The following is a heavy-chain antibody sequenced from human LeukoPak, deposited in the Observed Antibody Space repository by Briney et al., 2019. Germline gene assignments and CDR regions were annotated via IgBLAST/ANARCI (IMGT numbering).Heavy chain of an antibody. CDR2: FYYTGST. CDR3: ARHISGGATLD. D-gene: IGHD6-19*01. J-gene: IGHJ4*02. CDR1: GASMKNYY. Sequence: PSETLSLTCTVSGASMKNYYGSWTRKAPGKGLEWIAYFYYTGSTYYNPSLKSRVTMSVDTSKSQSALRLNSVTAADAAVYYCARHISGGATLDWGQGTLVTVSS. V-gene: IGHV4-59*08.